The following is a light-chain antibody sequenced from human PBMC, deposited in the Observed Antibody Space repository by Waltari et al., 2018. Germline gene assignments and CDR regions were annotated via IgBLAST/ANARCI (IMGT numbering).Light chain of an antibody. CDR2: SHN. CDR3: AAWDDSLNGPV. CDR1: RPNIGINT. J-gene: IGLJ3*02. V-gene: IGLV1-44*01. Sequence: QSVLTQPPSASGAPGQRATIPCSGGRPNIGINTVNWYPQLPGTAPKLLVHSHNQRPSGVPDRFSGSQSGTSASLAISGLQSEDETDYYCAAWDDSLNGPVFGGGTKLTVL.